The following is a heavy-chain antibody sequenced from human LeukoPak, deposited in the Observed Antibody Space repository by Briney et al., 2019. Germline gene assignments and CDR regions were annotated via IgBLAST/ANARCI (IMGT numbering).Heavy chain of an antibody. CDR2: IYNSGST. CDR1: GGSISSSNW. Sequence: PSETLSLTCTVSGGSISSSNWWSWVRQPPGKGLEWIGEIYNSGSTNYNPSLKSRGTISVDKSKNQFSLRLTSVTAADTAVYYCARGDRWELTFDYWGQGTLVTVSS. D-gene: IGHD1-26*01. CDR3: ARGDRWELTFDY. V-gene: IGHV4-4*02. J-gene: IGHJ4*02.